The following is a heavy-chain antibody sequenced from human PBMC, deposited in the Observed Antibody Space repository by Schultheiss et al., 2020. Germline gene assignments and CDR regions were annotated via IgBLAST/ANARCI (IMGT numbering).Heavy chain of an antibody. J-gene: IGHJ4*02. D-gene: IGHD5-18*01. Sequence: GGSLRLSCAASGFTFSSYGMHWVRQAPGKGLEWVSAISGSGGSTYYADSVKGRFTISRDNSKNTLYLQMNSLRAEDTAVYYCAKGPGYRYGYQFTGYHDYWGQGTMVTVSS. CDR3: AKGPGYRYGYQFTGYHDY. CDR1: GFTFSSYG. CDR2: ISGSGGST. V-gene: IGHV3-23*01.